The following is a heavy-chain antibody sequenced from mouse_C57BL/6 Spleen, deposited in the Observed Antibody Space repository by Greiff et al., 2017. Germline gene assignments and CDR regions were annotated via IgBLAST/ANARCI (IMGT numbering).Heavy chain of an antibody. Sequence: EVKLQESGGGLVKPGGSLKLSCAASGFTFSDYGMHWVRQAPEKGLEWVAYISSGSSTIYYADTVKGRFTISRDNAKNTLFLQMTSLRSEDTAMYYCARRDYDGTPFDYWGQGTTLTVSS. CDR2: ISSGSSTI. CDR3: ARRDYDGTPFDY. V-gene: IGHV5-17*01. J-gene: IGHJ2*01. CDR1: GFTFSDYG. D-gene: IGHD2-4*01.